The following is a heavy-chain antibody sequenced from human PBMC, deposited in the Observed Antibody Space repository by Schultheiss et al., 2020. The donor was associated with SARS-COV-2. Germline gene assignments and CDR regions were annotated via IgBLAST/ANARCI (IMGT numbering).Heavy chain of an antibody. J-gene: IGHJ4*02. Sequence: SETLSLTCTVSGGSISSGSYYWSWIRQPAGKGLEWIGRIYTSGSTNYNPSLKSRVTISVDTSKNQFSLKLSSVTAADTAVYYCAGGVGATVRFAYWGQGTLVTVSS. CDR2: IYTSGST. D-gene: IGHD1-26*01. CDR3: AGGVGATVRFAY. CDR1: GGSISSGSYY. V-gene: IGHV4-61*02.